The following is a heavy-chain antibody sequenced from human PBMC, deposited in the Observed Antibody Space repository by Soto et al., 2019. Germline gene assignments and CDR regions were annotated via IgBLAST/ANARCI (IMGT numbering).Heavy chain of an antibody. CDR1: GGSISSYY. D-gene: IGHD1-26*01. CDR2: INYSGST. Sequence: PSETLSLTCTVSGGSISSYYWSWVRQPPGKGLEWIGYINYSGSTNYNPSLKSRVTISVDKSKNQLSLKLNSVTAADTAMYYCAKGGTYRELLNRDYFDPWGQGTRVTVSS. V-gene: IGHV4-59*01. CDR3: AKGGTYRELLNRDYFDP. J-gene: IGHJ5*02.